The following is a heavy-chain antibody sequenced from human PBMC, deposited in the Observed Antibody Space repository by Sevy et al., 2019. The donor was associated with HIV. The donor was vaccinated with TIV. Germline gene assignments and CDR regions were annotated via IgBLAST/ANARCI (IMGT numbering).Heavy chain of an antibody. CDR3: ARDSWFGELSPLGYGMDV. Sequence: SETLSLTCTVSVGSISSYYWSWIRQPAGKGLEWIGRIYTSGSTNYNPSLKSRVTMSVDTSKNQFSLKLSSVTAADTAVYYCARDSWFGELSPLGYGMDVWGQGTTVTVSS. D-gene: IGHD3-10*01. J-gene: IGHJ6*02. CDR2: IYTSGST. CDR1: VGSISSYY. V-gene: IGHV4-4*07.